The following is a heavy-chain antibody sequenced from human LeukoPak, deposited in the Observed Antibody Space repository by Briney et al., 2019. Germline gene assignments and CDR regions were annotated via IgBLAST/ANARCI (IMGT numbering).Heavy chain of an antibody. CDR2: ISSGGSTI. V-gene: IGHV3-48*03. D-gene: IGHD3-16*01. CDR3: ARDQKRFNAFDI. Sequence: PGGSLRLSCAASGFTFSTYEMNWVRQAPGKGLEWVSYISSGGSTIYYADSVKGRFTISRDNAKNSLYPQMNSLRAEDTAVYYCARDQKRFNAFDIWGQGTMVTVSS. CDR1: GFTFSTYE. J-gene: IGHJ3*02.